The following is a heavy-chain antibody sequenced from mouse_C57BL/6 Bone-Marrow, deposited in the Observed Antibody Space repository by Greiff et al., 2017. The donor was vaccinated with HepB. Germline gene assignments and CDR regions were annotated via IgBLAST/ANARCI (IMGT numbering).Heavy chain of an antibody. CDR3: ARWNPGAGFAY. CDR1: GYTFTSYW. Sequence: VQLQQSGPELVKPGASVKISCKASGYTFTSYWMHWVKQRPGQGLEWIGNINPSNGGTNYNEKFKSKATLTVDKSSSTAYMQLSSLTSEDSAVYYCARWNPGAGFAYWGQGTLVTVSA. V-gene: IGHV1-53*01. D-gene: IGHD4-1*01. J-gene: IGHJ3*01. CDR2: INPSNGGT.